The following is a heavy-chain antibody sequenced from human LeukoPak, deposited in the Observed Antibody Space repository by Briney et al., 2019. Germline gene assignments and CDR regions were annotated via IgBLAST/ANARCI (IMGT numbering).Heavy chain of an antibody. D-gene: IGHD2-15*01. J-gene: IGHJ6*02. CDR2: IYYSGST. CDR3: ARQGYCSGGSCRAYYYYYGMDV. Sequence: SETLSLTCTVSGGSISSYYWSWIRQPPGKGLEWIGYIYYSGSTNYNPSLKSRVTISVDTSKNQFSLKLSSVTAADTAVYYCARQGYCSGGSCRAYYYYYGMDVWGQGTTVTVCS. V-gene: IGHV4-59*08. CDR1: GGSISSYY.